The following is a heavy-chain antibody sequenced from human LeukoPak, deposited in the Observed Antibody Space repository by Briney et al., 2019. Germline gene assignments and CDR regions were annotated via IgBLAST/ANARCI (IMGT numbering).Heavy chain of an antibody. Sequence: GGSLRLSCAASGFTFSSYGMHWVRQAPGKGLEWVAVIWYDGSNKYYADSVKGRFTISRDNSKNTLYLQMNSLRAEDTAVYYFAKEGTYLFDYWGERTLVTVSS. CDR1: GFTFSSYG. D-gene: IGHD2-21*01. J-gene: IGHJ4*02. CDR3: AKEGTYLFDY. V-gene: IGHV3-33*06. CDR2: IWYDGSNK.